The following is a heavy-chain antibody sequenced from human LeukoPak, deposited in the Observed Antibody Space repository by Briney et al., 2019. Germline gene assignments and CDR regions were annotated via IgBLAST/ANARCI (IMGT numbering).Heavy chain of an antibody. CDR2: IYTSGST. CDR1: GGSISSGSYY. CDR3: ARELRYFDWLYFDY. D-gene: IGHD3-9*01. V-gene: IGHV4-61*02. Sequence: PSQTLSLTCTVSGGSISSGSYYWSWIRQPAGKGLEWIGRIYTSGSTNYNPSLKSRVTISVDTSKNQFSLKLSSVTAADTAVYYCARELRYFDWLYFDYWGQGTLVAVSS. J-gene: IGHJ4*02.